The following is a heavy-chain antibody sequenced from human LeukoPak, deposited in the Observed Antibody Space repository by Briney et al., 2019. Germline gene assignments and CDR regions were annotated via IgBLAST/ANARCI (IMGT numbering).Heavy chain of an antibody. J-gene: IGHJ5*02. V-gene: IGHV1-2*02. CDR3: ARDKAPIYGDYTPHWFDP. CDR1: GYTFTGYY. Sequence: GASVKVSCKASGYTFTGYYMHWVRQAPGQELEWMGWINPNSGGTNYAQKFQGRVTMTRDTSISTAYMELSRLRSDDTAVYYCARDKAPIYGDYTPHWFDPWGQGTLVTVSS. D-gene: IGHD4-17*01. CDR2: INPNSGGT.